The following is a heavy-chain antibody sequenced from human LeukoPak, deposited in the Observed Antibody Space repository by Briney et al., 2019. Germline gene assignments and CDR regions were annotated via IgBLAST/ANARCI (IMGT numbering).Heavy chain of an antibody. D-gene: IGHD3-22*01. CDR3: ARGSEDSSGYSFDY. J-gene: IGHJ4*02. CDR1: GGSISSYY. V-gene: IGHV4-59*01. Sequence: PSETLSLTCTVSGGSISSYYWSWIRQPPGKGLEWIGYMYYSGSTNYNPSLRSRVTILVDTSKNQFSLKLSSVTAADMAVYYCARGSEDSSGYSFDYWGQGTLVTVSS. CDR2: MYYSGST.